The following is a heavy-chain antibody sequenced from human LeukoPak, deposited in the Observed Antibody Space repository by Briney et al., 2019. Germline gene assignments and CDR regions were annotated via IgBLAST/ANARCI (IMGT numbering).Heavy chain of an antibody. CDR3: ARHSSGWHLDF. CDR1: GHFVSDYY. V-gene: IGHV4-59*02. J-gene: IGHJ4*02. Sequence: SETLSLTCSVSGHFVSDYYWSWLRQSPGKGLEWIGWLHYGGTTYYNPSLKGRVTMSLDTSRNQLSLKLSSVTAADTAVYYCARHSSGWHLDFWGQGSLVTVSS. CDR2: LHYGGTT. D-gene: IGHD6-19*01.